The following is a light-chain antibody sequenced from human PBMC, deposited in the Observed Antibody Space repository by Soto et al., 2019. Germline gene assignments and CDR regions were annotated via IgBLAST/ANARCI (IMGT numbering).Light chain of an antibody. CDR2: KAS. CDR1: QTISSW. CDR3: QHYNSYSEA. J-gene: IGKJ1*01. Sequence: DIQMTQAPSTLSGSVGDRLTITCRASQTISSWLAWYQQKQGKXPKXXIYKASTLKSGVPSRFSGSGSGTAGTLTISSLQPDDVETYDGQHYNSYSEAFGQGTKVDIK. V-gene: IGKV1-5*03.